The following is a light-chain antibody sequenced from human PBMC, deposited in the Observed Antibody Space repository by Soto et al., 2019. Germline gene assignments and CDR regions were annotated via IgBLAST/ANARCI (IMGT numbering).Light chain of an antibody. J-gene: IGKJ5*01. CDR1: QNVKSS. CDR3: QQHSNCPPIT. CDR2: DAA. V-gene: IGKV3-11*01. Sequence: LPPSTATRLLSPRAPATLSCRASQNVKSSLVWYQQRPGQAPSLLIHDAAHRAAGSPARCSGSGLGTEFTLTISSLQHEDAAFDYCQQHSNCPPITFGQGTRLEIK.